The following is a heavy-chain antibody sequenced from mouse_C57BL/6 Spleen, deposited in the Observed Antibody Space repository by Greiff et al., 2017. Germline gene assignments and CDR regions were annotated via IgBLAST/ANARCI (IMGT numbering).Heavy chain of an antibody. J-gene: IGHJ2*01. V-gene: IGHV1-59*01. CDR2: IDPSDSYT. Sequence: VQLQQPGAELVRPGTSVKLSCKASGYTFTSYWMHWVKQRPGQGLEWIGVIDPSDSYTNYNQKFKGKATLTVDTSSSTAYMQLSSLTSEDSAVYYCARGEPDYWGQGTTLTVSS. CDR1: GYTFTSYW. CDR3: ARGEPDY.